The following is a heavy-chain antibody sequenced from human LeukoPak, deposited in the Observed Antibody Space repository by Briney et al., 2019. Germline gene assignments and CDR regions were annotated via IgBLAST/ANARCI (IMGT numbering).Heavy chain of an antibody. CDR1: GFTVSSNY. Sequence: RGSLRLSCAASGFTVSSNYMSWVRQAPGKGLEWVSVIYSGGSTYYADSVKGRFTISRDNSKNTLYLQMNSLRAEDTAVYYCASVLGDLGGFDYWGQGTLVTVSS. J-gene: IGHJ4*02. V-gene: IGHV3-66*01. D-gene: IGHD2-8*01. CDR2: IYSGGST. CDR3: ASVLGDLGGFDY.